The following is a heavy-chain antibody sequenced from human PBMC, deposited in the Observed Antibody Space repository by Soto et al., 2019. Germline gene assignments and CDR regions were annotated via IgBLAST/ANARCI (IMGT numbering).Heavy chain of an antibody. V-gene: IGHV3-30*18. CDR2: ILYDGSNK. CDR1: GFTFSNYG. CDR3: RKRRDPPNFYFYDGMHV. Sequence: QVQLVESGGGVVQAGRSLRLSCAASGFTFSNYGMHWVRQTPGKGLEWVALILYDGSNKYYADSVKGRFTISRDNSKNILYAKERRLRLDEMVVYCWRKRRDPPNFYFYDGMHVGGKGTTVTLSS. J-gene: IGHJ6*04.